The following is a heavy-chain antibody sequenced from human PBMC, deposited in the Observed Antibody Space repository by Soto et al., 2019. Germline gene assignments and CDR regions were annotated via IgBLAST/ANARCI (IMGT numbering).Heavy chain of an antibody. CDR3: AADYYGSGSYYKKDYYYGMDV. Sequence: GASVKVSCKASGCTFTSSAVQWVRQARGQRLEWIGWIVVGSGNTNYAQKFQERVTITRDMSTSTAYMELSSLRSEDTAAYYCAADYYGSGSYYKKDYYYGMDVWGQGTTVTVSS. J-gene: IGHJ6*02. D-gene: IGHD3-10*01. CDR1: GCTFTSSA. CDR2: IVVGSGNT. V-gene: IGHV1-58*01.